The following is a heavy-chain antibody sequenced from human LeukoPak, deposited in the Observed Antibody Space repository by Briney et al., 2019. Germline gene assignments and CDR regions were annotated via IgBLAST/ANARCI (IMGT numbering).Heavy chain of an antibody. J-gene: IGHJ4*02. CDR2: IYPGDSDT. D-gene: IGHD5-24*01. CDR1: GYSFTSYW. CDR3: ARPWGDGYNYADY. Sequence: PGEPLNTSCDGSGYSFTSYWIGRVRPLPGKGLELMGIIYPGDSDTRYSPSFQGQVTISADKSISTAYLQWSSLKASDTAMYYCARPWGDGYNYADYWGQGTLVTVSS. V-gene: IGHV5-51*01.